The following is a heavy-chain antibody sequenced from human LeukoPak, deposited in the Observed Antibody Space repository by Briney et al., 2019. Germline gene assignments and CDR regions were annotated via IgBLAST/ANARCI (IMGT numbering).Heavy chain of an antibody. CDR1: GFTFEDYA. CDR3: VKDRRNPYRPEGPFDP. CDR2: INWNSAST. D-gene: IGHD1-14*01. J-gene: IGHJ5*02. Sequence: SGGSLRLSCAASGFTFEDYAMHWVRQAPGKGLEWVSGINWNSASTGYADSVKGRFTISRDNVMNPLYLQMNSLRPEDTALYYCVKDRRNPYRPEGPFDPWGQGTLVTVSS. V-gene: IGHV3-9*01.